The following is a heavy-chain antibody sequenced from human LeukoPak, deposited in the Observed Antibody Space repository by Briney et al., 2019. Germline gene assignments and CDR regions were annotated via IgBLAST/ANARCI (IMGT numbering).Heavy chain of an antibody. Sequence: HPGGSLRLSCAASGFTFSSYEMNWVRQAPGKGLEWVSYISSSGSTIYYADSVKGRFTISRDNSKNTLYLQMNSLRAEDTAVYYCAKAPSSGRYSSGWPLDYWGQGTLVTVSS. D-gene: IGHD6-19*01. CDR2: ISSSGSTI. CDR1: GFTFSSYE. J-gene: IGHJ4*02. V-gene: IGHV3-48*03. CDR3: AKAPSSGRYSSGWPLDY.